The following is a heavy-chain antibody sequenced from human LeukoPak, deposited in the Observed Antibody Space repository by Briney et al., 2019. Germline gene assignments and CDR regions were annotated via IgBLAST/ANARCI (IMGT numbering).Heavy chain of an antibody. V-gene: IGHV4-30-4*01. D-gene: IGHD6-13*01. CDR3: ARGSSFMEVSRYSGSWYPFDY. CDR1: GGSISSGDYY. Sequence: SETLSLTCTVSGGSISSGDYYWSWIRQPPGKGLEWIGYIYYSGSTYYNPSLKSRVTISVDTSKNQFSLKLSSVTAADTAVYYCARGSSFMEVSRYSGSWYPFDYWGQGTLVTVSS. J-gene: IGHJ4*02. CDR2: IYYSGST.